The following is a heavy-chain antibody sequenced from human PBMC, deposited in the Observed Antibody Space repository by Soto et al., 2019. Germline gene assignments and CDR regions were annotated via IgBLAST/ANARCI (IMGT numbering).Heavy chain of an antibody. CDR1: GYTFTTYP. CDR3: VRKDYYRSGIYYFDY. J-gene: IGHJ4*02. D-gene: IGHD3-10*01. CDR2: INPGNGDR. Sequence: QVQLVQSGAEVKKPGASVKVSCKASGYTFTTYPIHWVRQAPGQGLEWMGWINPGNGDRDYLQKFQGRVTVTRDTSASTAYMELSSLTSEDTAVYYCVRKDYYRSGIYYFDYWGQGTLVTVSS. V-gene: IGHV1-3*01.